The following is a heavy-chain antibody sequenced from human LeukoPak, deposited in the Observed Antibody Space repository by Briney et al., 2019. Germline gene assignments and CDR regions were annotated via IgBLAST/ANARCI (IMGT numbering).Heavy chain of an antibody. CDR3: ARGGIVDYYYYYGMDV. D-gene: IGHD3-22*01. V-gene: IGHV3-30*04. Sequence: GGSLRLSCAASGFTFSSYAMHWVRQAPGKGLEWVAVISYDGSNKYYADSVKGRFTISRDNAKNSLYLQMNSLRAEDTAVYYCARGGIVDYYYYYGMDVWGQGTTVTVSS. CDR2: ISYDGSNK. CDR1: GFTFSSYA. J-gene: IGHJ6*02.